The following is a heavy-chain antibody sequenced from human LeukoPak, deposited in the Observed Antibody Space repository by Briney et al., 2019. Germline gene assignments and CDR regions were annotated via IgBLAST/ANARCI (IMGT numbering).Heavy chain of an antibody. Sequence: GGSLRLSCAASGFTFSDYYMSWIRQAPGKGLEWVSYISSSGSTIYYADSVKGRFTISRDNAKNSLYPQMNSLRAEDTAVYYCARDRVWGSSWYYFDYWGQGTLVTVSS. CDR3: ARDRVWGSSWYYFDY. D-gene: IGHD6-13*01. J-gene: IGHJ4*02. CDR1: GFTFSDYY. CDR2: ISSSGSTI. V-gene: IGHV3-11*01.